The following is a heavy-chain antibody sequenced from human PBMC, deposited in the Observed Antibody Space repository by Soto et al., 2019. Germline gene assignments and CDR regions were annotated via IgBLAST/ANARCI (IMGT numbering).Heavy chain of an antibody. J-gene: IGHJ6*02. CDR1: GYTFTGYY. CDR3: AREQVGQQQLPRGYYYYGMDV. CDR2: INPNSSGT. D-gene: IGHD6-13*01. V-gene: IGHV1-2*04. Sequence: QVQLVQSGAEVKKPGASVKVSCKASGYTFTGYYMHWVRQAPGQGLEWMGWINPNSSGTNYAQKFQGWVTMTRDTSISTAYMELSRLRSDDTAVYYCAREQVGQQQLPRGYYYYGMDVWGQGTTVTVSS.